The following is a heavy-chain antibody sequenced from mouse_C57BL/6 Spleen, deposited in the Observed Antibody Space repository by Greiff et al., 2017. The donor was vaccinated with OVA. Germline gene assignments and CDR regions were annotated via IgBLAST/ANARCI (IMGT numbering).Heavy chain of an antibody. CDR2: IDPNSGGT. CDR3: ARGGYDGSWFAY. D-gene: IGHD2-2*01. J-gene: IGHJ3*01. CDR1: GSPFPSSW. V-gene: IGHV1-72*01. Sequence: QVQLQQPGAELVKPGASVRLSCKASGSPFPSSWMPWVKQRLGGGLGWIGRIDPNSGGTKYNEKFKSKSTLTVDKPSSTAYMQLSSLTSEDSAVYYCARGGYDGSWFAYWGQGTLVTVSA.